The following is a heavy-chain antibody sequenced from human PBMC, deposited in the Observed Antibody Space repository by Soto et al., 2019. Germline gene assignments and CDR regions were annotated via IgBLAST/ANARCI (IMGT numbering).Heavy chain of an antibody. J-gene: IGHJ4*02. CDR2: ISGGGNDA. V-gene: IGHV3-23*01. CDR3: ARSLFLASTDSEAFDY. D-gene: IGHD3-3*02. Sequence: EVQLLESGGGLVQPGGSLVLSCAASGFTFSSYAMTWVRQAPGKGLEWVSSISGGGNDAYYADSAKGRFTISRDNPKNTLYLQMTSLRADDTAVYYCARSLFLASTDSEAFDYWGQGTLLTVSS. CDR1: GFTFSSYA.